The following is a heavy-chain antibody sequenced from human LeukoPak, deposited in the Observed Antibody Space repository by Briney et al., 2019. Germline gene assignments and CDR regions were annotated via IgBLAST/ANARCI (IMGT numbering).Heavy chain of an antibody. CDR1: GGSISSGGYY. Sequence: PSETLSLTCTVSGGSISSGGYYWSWIRQPPGKGLEWIGYIYHSGSTYYNPSLKSRVTISVDRSKNQFSLKLSSVTAADTAMYYCARLGNIVATISNNWFDPWGQGTLVTVSS. CDR3: ARLGNIVATISNNWFDP. J-gene: IGHJ5*02. CDR2: IYHSGST. D-gene: IGHD5-12*01. V-gene: IGHV4-30-2*01.